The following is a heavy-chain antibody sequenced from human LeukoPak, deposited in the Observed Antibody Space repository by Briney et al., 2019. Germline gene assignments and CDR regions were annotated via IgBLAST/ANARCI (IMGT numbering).Heavy chain of an antibody. J-gene: IGHJ4*02. Sequence: GGSLRLSCAASGFTFSSYAMSWVRQAPGKGLEWVSAISGSGGSTYYADSVKGRFTISRDNSKNTLYLQMNSLRAGDTAVYYCATNIMFGELSLWGQGTLVTVSS. CDR1: GFTFSSYA. V-gene: IGHV3-23*01. CDR3: ATNIMFGELSL. D-gene: IGHD3-10*02. CDR2: ISGSGGST.